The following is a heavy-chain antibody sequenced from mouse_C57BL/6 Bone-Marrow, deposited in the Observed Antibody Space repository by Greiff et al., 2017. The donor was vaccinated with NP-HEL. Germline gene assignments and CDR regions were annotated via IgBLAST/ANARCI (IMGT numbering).Heavy chain of an antibody. CDR2: IRNKANGYTT. V-gene: IGHV7-3*01. Sequence: EVKLMESGGGLVQPGGSLSLSCAASGFTFTDYYMSWVRQPPGKALEWLVYIRNKANGYTTEYSASVKGRFTISRDNYQSNIYLNMNALRAEDRSTYYCARSIYDDYADDPFYAMDYWGQGTSVTVSS. CDR1: GFTFTDYY. J-gene: IGHJ4*01. CDR3: ARSIYDDYADDPFYAMDY. D-gene: IGHD2-4*01.